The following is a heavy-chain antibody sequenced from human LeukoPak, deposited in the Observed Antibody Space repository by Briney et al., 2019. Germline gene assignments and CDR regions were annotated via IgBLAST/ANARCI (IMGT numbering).Heavy chain of an antibody. D-gene: IGHD6-19*01. J-gene: IGHJ4*02. CDR1: GFTFSSYS. CDR2: ISSSSSYI. V-gene: IGHV3-21*01. Sequence: NPGGSLRLSCAASGFTFSSYSMNWVRQAPGKGLEWVSSISSSSSYIYYADLVKGRFTTSRENAKKPMYLQMTSLRAEDTAVYNCARDRDGYSSGRAGLNWGQGTLVTVSS. CDR3: ARDRDGYSSGRAGLN.